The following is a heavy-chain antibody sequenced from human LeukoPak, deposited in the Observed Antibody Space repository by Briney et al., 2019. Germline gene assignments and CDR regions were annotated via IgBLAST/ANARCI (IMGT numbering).Heavy chain of an antibody. CDR1: GGSISSYY. V-gene: IGHV4-59*01. Sequence: KPSETLSLTYTVSGGSISSYYWSWIRQPPGKGLEWIGYIYYSGSTNYNPSLKSRVTISVDTSKNQFSLKLSSVTAADTAVYYCARGVTIFGVVTPPYDAFDIWGQGTMVTVSS. CDR2: IYYSGST. CDR3: ARGVTIFGVVTPPYDAFDI. J-gene: IGHJ3*02. D-gene: IGHD3-3*01.